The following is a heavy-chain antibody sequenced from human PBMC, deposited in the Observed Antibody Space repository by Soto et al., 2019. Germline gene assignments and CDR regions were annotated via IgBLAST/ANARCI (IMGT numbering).Heavy chain of an antibody. CDR3: ARQGPYDYIWGSYRYRFDY. CDR1: GGSISSSSYY. J-gene: IGHJ4*02. D-gene: IGHD3-16*02. CDR2: IYYSGST. Sequence: QLQLQESGPGLVKPSETLSLTCTVSGGSISSSSYYWGWIRQPPGKGLEWIGSIYYSGSTYYNPSLKRRVTISVDTSKNQFSLKLSSVTAADTAVYYCARQGPYDYIWGSYRYRFDYWGQGTLVTVSS. V-gene: IGHV4-39*01.